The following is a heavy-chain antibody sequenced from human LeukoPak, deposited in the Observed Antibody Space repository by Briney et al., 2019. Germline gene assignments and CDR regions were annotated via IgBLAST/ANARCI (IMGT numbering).Heavy chain of an antibody. CDR2: ISSSSSYT. V-gene: IGHV3-11*05. Sequence: GGSLRLSCAASGFTFSDYYMSWIRQAPGKGLEWGSYISSSSSYTNCADFVKGRFTISRDNAKNSLYLQMHSLRGEDTAVYYCARVVRVSAFDIWGQGTMVTVSS. J-gene: IGHJ3*02. CDR3: ARVVRVSAFDI. CDR1: GFTFSDYY.